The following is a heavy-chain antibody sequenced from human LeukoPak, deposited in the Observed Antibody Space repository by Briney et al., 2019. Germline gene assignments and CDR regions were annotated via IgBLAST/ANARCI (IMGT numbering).Heavy chain of an antibody. CDR3: ARGAGYYDILTGPYYYYYGMDV. CDR2: MNPNSGNT. D-gene: IGHD3-9*01. Sequence: ASVKVSCKASGYTFTSYDINWVRQATGQGLEWMGWMNPNSGNTGYAQKFQGRVTMTRNTSISTAYMELSRLRSEDTVVYYCARGAGYYDILTGPYYYYYGMDVWGQGTTVTVSS. V-gene: IGHV1-8*01. J-gene: IGHJ6*02. CDR1: GYTFTSYD.